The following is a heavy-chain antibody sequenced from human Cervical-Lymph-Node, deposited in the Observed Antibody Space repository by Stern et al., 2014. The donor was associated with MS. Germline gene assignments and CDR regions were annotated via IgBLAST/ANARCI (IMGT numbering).Heavy chain of an antibody. D-gene: IGHD5-24*01. J-gene: IGHJ4*02. CDR3: VRDRVERATDPGY. V-gene: IGHV3-33*01. CDR2: IWYEGTYK. CDR1: GFTFSNYG. Sequence: VQLVESGGGVVQPGRSLRLSCAASGFTFSNYGMHWARQAPGKGLEWVSVIWYEGTYKYYADSVKGRFTISRDNADNTLYLHMDSLRVEDTAVYYCVRDRVERATDPGYWGQGTLVTVSS.